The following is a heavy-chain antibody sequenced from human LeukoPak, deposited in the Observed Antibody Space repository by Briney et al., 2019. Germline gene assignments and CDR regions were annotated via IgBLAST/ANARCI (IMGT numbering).Heavy chain of an antibody. Sequence: GGSLSLSCAASGFTFSSYWMSWVRQAPEKGLEWVANIKEDGSEKYYVDSVKGRFTISRDNAKNSLYLQMNSLRAEDTAVYYCARAGVLWYGESKFDYWGQGTRVTVSS. V-gene: IGHV3-7*03. CDR1: GFTFSSYW. J-gene: IGHJ4*02. CDR3: ARAGVLWYGESKFDY. CDR2: IKEDGSEK. D-gene: IGHD3-10*01.